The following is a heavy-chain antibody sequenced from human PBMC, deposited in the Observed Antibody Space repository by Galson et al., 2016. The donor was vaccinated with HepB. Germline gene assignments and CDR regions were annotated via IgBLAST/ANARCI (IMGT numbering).Heavy chain of an antibody. J-gene: IGHJ4*02. CDR2: IGSSDKYR. V-gene: IGHV3-21*01. Sequence: SLRLSCAASRFTFSAYTMNWVRQPPGKGLEWVSSIGSSDKYRFYADSVSGRFTISRDNAEKSLYLQMNSLRAEDTAVYYCAREGDSGYDSFDYWGQGTLVTVSS. D-gene: IGHD5-12*01. CDR3: AREGDSGYDSFDY. CDR1: RFTFSAYT.